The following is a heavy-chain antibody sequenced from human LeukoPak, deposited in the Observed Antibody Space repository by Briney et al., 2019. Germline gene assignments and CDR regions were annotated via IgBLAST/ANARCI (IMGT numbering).Heavy chain of an antibody. Sequence: PGASLRLSCAASGFTFSSYAMSWVRQAPGKGLEWVSAISGSGGSTYYADSVKGRFTISRDNSKNTLYLQMNSLRAEDTAVYYCAKGGYCSGGSCYSPLYFDYRGQGTLVTVSS. J-gene: IGHJ4*02. D-gene: IGHD2-15*01. V-gene: IGHV3-23*01. CDR3: AKGGYCSGGSCYSPLYFDY. CDR2: ISGSGGST. CDR1: GFTFSSYA.